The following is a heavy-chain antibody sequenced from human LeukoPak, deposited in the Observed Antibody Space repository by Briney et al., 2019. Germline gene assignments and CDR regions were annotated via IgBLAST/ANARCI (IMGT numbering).Heavy chain of an antibody. Sequence: GGSLRLSCAPSGFTFRSYGMHWVRQAPGKGLEWVAVIWYDGSNKYYADSVKDRFTISRDNSKNTLYLQMNSLRAEDTAVYYCAKVQIAAAGFKFDYWGQGTLVTVSS. D-gene: IGHD6-13*01. J-gene: IGHJ4*02. CDR2: IWYDGSNK. CDR3: AKVQIAAAGFKFDY. CDR1: GFTFRSYG. V-gene: IGHV3-33*06.